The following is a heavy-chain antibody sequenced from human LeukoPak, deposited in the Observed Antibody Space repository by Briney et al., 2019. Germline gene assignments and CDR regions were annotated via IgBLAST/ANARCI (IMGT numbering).Heavy chain of an antibody. D-gene: IGHD3-10*01. CDR3: ARLDASLAHLSGSFPDY. CDR2: VDYNGRP. J-gene: IGHJ4*02. CDR1: GGSITNSDYF. Sequence: SETLSLTCTVSGGSITNSDYFWGWIRQPPGKGLEWMGNVDYNGRPHRNPSLMGRVTINADRSRNQFSLNLSSVTAADTAVYFCARLDASLAHLSGSFPDYWGQGALVTVSS. V-gene: IGHV4-39*01.